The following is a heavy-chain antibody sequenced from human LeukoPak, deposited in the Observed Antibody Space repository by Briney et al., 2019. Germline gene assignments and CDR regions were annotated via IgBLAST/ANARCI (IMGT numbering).Heavy chain of an antibody. D-gene: IGHD4-17*01. CDR2: IKSKTDGGTK. V-gene: IGHV3-15*01. Sequence: GGSLRLSCAASGFTFSNAWMSWVRQAPGKGLEWVGRIKSKTDGGTKDYAAPVKGRFTISRDDSKHTLYLQMSSLRTEDTAVYYCTTDLSMVTTYFDSWGQGTLVTVSS. CDR1: GFTFSNAW. CDR3: TTDLSMVTTYFDS. J-gene: IGHJ4*02.